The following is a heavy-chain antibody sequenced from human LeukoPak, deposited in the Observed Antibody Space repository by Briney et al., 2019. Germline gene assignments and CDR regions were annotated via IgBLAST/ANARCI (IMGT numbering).Heavy chain of an antibody. CDR2: IYSGGST. V-gene: IGHV3-53*01. CDR3: ARDSARVLRYDSSGGFDY. D-gene: IGHD3-22*01. Sequence: GGSLRLSCAASGFTVSSNYMSWVRQAPGKGLEWVSVIYSGGSTYYVDSVKGRFTISRDNSKNTLYLQMNSLRAEDTAVYYCARDSARVLRYDSSGGFDYWGQGTLVTVSS. J-gene: IGHJ4*02. CDR1: GFTVSSNY.